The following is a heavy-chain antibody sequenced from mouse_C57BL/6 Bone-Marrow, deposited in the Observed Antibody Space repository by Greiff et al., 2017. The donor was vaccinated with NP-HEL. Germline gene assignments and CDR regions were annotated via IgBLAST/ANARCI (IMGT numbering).Heavy chain of an antibody. J-gene: IGHJ2*01. CDR3: ARRATVVFDY. CDR1: GYTFTSYW. CDR2: IDPANGNT. D-gene: IGHD1-1*01. V-gene: IGHV14-3*01. Sequence: VHVKQPGAELVKPGASVKLSCKASGYTFTSYWMHWVKQRPGRGLEWIGRIDPANGNTKYAPKFQGKATITADTSSNTAYLQLSSLTSEDTAIYYCARRATVVFDYWGQGTTLTVSS.